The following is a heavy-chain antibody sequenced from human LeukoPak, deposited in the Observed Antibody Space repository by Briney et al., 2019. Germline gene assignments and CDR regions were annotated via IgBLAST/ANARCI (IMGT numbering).Heavy chain of an antibody. CDR2: IKSDGTYS. J-gene: IGHJ4*02. CDR1: GFTFSSHW. V-gene: IGHV3-74*01. Sequence: GGSLRLSCAASGFTFSSHWMHWVRQAPGKGLVCVARIKSDGTYSDYGGAVRGRFTISRDNAKDTLYLQMNSLRAEDTAIYYCVRDDDYYSIDYWGQGTLVTVSS. CDR3: VRDDDYYSIDY. D-gene: IGHD4-11*01.